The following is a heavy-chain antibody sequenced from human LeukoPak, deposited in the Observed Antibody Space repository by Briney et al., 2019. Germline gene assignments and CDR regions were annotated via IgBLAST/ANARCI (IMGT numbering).Heavy chain of an antibody. CDR2: IRSSGSNI. V-gene: IGHV3-48*03. Sequence: GGSLRLSCAASGFTFSSYEMNWVRQAPGKGLEWVSYIRSSGSNIYYADSVKSRFTISRDNAKNSLYLQMNSLRAEDTAVYYCARGDEMITFGGVIVDWGQGTLVTVSS. D-gene: IGHD3-16*02. J-gene: IGHJ4*02. CDR3: ARGDEMITFGGVIVD. CDR1: GFTFSSYE.